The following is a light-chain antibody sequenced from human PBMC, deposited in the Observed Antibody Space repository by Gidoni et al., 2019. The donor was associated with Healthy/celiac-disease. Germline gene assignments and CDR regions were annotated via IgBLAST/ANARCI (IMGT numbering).Light chain of an antibody. CDR1: QSVSSSY. J-gene: IGKJ2*01. V-gene: IGKV3-20*01. CDR3: QQYGSSPRYT. CDR2: GAS. Sequence: ESVLTQSPGTLSLSPGERATLSCRASQSVSSSYLAWYQQKPGQAPRLLIYGASSRATGIPDRFSGSGSGTDFTLTISRLEPEDFAVYYCQQYGSSPRYTFXQXTKLELK.